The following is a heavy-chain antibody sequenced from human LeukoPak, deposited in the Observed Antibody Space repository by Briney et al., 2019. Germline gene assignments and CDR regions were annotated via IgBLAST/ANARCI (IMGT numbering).Heavy chain of an antibody. D-gene: IGHD6-19*01. CDR1: GFTVSSNY. J-gene: IGHJ4*02. Sequence: GGSLRLSCAASGFTVSSNYMSWVRQAPGKGLEWVSVIYSGGSTYYADSVKGRFTISRDNSKNTLYLQMDSLRAEDTAVYYCASTTYQDVAGMGPIDYWGQGTLVTVSS. CDR2: IYSGGST. V-gene: IGHV3-66*01. CDR3: ASTTYQDVAGMGPIDY.